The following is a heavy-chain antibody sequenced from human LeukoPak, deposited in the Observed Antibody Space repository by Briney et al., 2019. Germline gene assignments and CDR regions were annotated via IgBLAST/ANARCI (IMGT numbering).Heavy chain of an antibody. D-gene: IGHD6-6*01. V-gene: IGHV1-46*01. Sequence: VSVKVSCKASGYTFTSYYMHWVRQAPGQGLEWMGIMNPSGGSTTHAQKFQGRVTMTRDTSTGTVYMELSSLRSEDTAVYYCTSSSSEETIAYWGQGTLVTVSS. CDR1: GYTFTSYY. CDR3: TSSSSEETIAY. J-gene: IGHJ4*02. CDR2: MNPSGGST.